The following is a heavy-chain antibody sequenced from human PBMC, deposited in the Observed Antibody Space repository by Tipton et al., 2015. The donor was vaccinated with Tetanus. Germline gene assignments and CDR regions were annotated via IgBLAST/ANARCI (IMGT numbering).Heavy chain of an antibody. D-gene: IGHD1-26*01. CDR3: ARDQARGARGWNYFDY. CDR2: IYNSGSA. CDR1: GGSISSGGYY. V-gene: IGHV4-31*03. Sequence: GLVKPSQTLSLTCTVSGGSISSGGYYWSWIRQLPGKGLEWIGDIYNSGSAYYNPSLKSRVTISVDTSKNQFSLKLNSLTAADTAVYSCARDQARGARGWNYFDYWGQGSLVTVSS. J-gene: IGHJ4*02.